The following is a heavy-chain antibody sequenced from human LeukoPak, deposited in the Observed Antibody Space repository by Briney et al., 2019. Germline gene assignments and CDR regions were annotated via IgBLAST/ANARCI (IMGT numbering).Heavy chain of an antibody. Sequence: ASVKVSCKASGYTFTSYYMHWVRQAPGQGLERMGIINPSGGSTSYAQKFQGRVTMTRDTPTSTVYMELSSLRSEDTAVYYYARDSGYSSGWSPGGDYWGQGTLVTVSS. CDR1: GYTFTSYY. J-gene: IGHJ4*02. D-gene: IGHD6-19*01. V-gene: IGHV1-46*01. CDR3: ARDSGYSSGWSPGGDY. CDR2: INPSGGST.